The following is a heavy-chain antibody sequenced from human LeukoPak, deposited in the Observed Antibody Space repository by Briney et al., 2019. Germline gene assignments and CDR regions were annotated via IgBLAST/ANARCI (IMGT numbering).Heavy chain of an antibody. J-gene: IGHJ5*02. CDR1: GGSISSSSYY. V-gene: IGHV4-61*01. Sequence: SETLSLTCTVSGGSISSSSYYWSWIRQPPGKGLEWIGYIYYSGSTNYNPSLKSRVTISVDTSKNQFSLKLSSVTAADTAVYYCARGYYYDSSGSNRGWFDPWGQGTLVTVSS. CDR3: ARGYYYDSSGSNRGWFDP. D-gene: IGHD3-22*01. CDR2: IYYSGST.